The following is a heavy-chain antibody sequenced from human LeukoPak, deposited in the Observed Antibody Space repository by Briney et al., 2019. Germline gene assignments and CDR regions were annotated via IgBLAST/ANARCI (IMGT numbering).Heavy chain of an antibody. D-gene: IGHD3-16*01. Sequence: SETLSLTCAVYGGSFSGYYWSWIRQPPGKGLEWIGEINHSGSTNYNPSLKSRVTISVDTSKNQFSLKLSSVTAADTAVYYCARHVRGGSYFNYWGQETLVTVSS. CDR2: INHSGST. CDR3: ARHVRGGSYFNY. J-gene: IGHJ4*02. CDR1: GGSFSGYY. V-gene: IGHV4-34*01.